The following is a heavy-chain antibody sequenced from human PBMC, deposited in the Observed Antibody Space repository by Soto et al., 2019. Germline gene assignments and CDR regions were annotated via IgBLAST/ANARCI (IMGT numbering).Heavy chain of an antibody. D-gene: IGHD4-17*01. CDR1: GYTFTSYY. V-gene: IGHV1-46*01. CDR2: IEPSGGSK. Sequence: ASVKVSCKASGYTFTSYYMHWVRQAPGQGLEWMGVIEPSGGSKSYTQKFQGRITMTRDTSTSTVYMELSSLRSEDTAVYYCARTTMTFYYFDFWGQGTMVTVSS. CDR3: ARTTMTFYYFDF. J-gene: IGHJ4*02.